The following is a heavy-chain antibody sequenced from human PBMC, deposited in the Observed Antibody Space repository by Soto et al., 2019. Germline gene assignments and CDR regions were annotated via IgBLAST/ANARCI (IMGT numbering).Heavy chain of an antibody. J-gene: IGHJ4*02. Sequence: SETLFLTCTVSGGSISSYYWSWIRQPPGKGLEWIGYIYYSGSTNYNPSLKSRVTISVDTSKNQFSLKLSSVTAADTAVYYCARSYYDFWSGYWNFDYWGQGTLVTVSS. CDR1: GGSISSYY. V-gene: IGHV4-59*01. D-gene: IGHD3-3*01. CDR2: IYYSGST. CDR3: ARSYYDFWSGYWNFDY.